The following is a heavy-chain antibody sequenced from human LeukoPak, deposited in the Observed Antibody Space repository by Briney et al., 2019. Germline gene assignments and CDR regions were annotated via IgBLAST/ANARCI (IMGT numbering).Heavy chain of an antibody. V-gene: IGHV4-34*01. Sequence: SETLSLTCAVYGGSFSGYYWSWIRQPPGKGLEWIGEINHSGSTNYNPSLKSRVTISVDTSKNQFSLKLSSVTAADTAVYHCARYGYYDILTGLGIWGQGTMVTVSS. J-gene: IGHJ3*02. CDR1: GGSFSGYY. D-gene: IGHD3-9*01. CDR3: ARYGYYDILTGLGI. CDR2: INHSGST.